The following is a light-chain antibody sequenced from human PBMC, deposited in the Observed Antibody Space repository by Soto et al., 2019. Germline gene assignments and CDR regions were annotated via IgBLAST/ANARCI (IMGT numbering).Light chain of an antibody. CDR1: NIGRKS. V-gene: IGLV3-21*04. CDR3: QVWDSSSDQYV. Sequence: SYELTQPPSVSVAPGKTARITCGGNNIGRKSVHWYQQKPGQAPVLVISYDSDRPSGIPERFSGSNSGNTATLTISRVEAGDEADYYCQVWDSSSDQYVFGTGTKLTVL. CDR2: YDS. J-gene: IGLJ1*01.